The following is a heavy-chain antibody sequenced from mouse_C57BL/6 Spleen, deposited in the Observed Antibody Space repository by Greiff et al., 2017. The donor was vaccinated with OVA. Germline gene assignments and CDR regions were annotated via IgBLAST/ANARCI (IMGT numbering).Heavy chain of an antibody. D-gene: IGHD1-1*01. CDR2: IDPSDSYT. CDR1: GYTFTSYW. V-gene: IGHV1-50*01. Sequence: VQLQQPGAELVKPGASVKLSCKASGYTFTSYWMQWVKQRPGQGLEWIGEIDPSDSYTNYNQKFKGKATLTVDTSSSTAYMQRSSLTSEDSAVYYCARPSYYGSSSWFAYWGQGTLVTVSA. CDR3: ARPSYYGSSSWFAY. J-gene: IGHJ3*01.